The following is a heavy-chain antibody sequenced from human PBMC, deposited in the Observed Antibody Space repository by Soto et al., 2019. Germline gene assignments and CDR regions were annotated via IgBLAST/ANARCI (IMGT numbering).Heavy chain of an antibody. CDR2: ISGSGGST. CDR1: GFTFSSYA. CDR3: ADYDYGDYGDYYYGMDV. V-gene: IGHV3-23*01. J-gene: IGHJ6*02. Sequence: EVQLLESGGGLVQPGGSLRLSCAASGFTFSSYAMSWVRQAPGKGLEWVSAISGSGGSTYYADSVKGRFTISRDNSKNTLYLQMNSLRAEDTAVYYCADYDYGDYGDYYYGMDVWGQGTTVTVSS. D-gene: IGHD4-17*01.